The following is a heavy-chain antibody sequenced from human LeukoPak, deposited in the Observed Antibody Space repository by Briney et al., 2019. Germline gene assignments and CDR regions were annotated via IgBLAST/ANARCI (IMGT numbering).Heavy chain of an antibody. Sequence: GESLRLSCAASGFTVSSNYMSCVRQAPGKGLEWVSVIYSGGGTYYADSVKGRFTISRDNSKNTVYLQMNSLRAEDTAVYYCARASFWFDYSGYYFDYWGQGTLVTVSS. CDR3: ARASFWFDYSGYYFDY. CDR2: IYSGGGT. CDR1: GFTVSSNY. J-gene: IGHJ4*02. V-gene: IGHV3-66*01. D-gene: IGHD2-15*01.